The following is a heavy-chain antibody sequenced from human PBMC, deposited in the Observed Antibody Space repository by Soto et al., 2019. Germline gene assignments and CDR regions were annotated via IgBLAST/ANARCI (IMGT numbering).Heavy chain of an antibody. D-gene: IGHD2-15*01. CDR3: TKHRYSKGGSCYLYYLDS. CDR2: ISFGGGNT. CDR1: GFTFSDYA. V-gene: IGHV3-23*01. J-gene: IGHJ4*02. Sequence: GGSLRLSCVGSGFTFSDYAMTWVRQAPGKGLEWVATISFGGGNTYYADSLEGRFTISRDNSKNTLFLQMYDLIAVDTALYYCTKHRYSKGGSCYLYYLDSWGLGT.